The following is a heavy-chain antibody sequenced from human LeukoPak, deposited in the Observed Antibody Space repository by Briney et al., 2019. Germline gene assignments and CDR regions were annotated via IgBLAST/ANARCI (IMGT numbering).Heavy chain of an antibody. J-gene: IGHJ4*02. CDR2: ISDSGGTT. V-gene: IGHV3-23*01. D-gene: IGHD3-10*01. CDR3: AKEASGYGYYFDY. CDR1: GFTFSSFA. Sequence: GGSLRLSCAASGFTFSSFAMSWVRQPPGKGLEWLSVISDSGGTTLYADSVKGRFTISRDNSKNTLYLQMNSLRAEDTAVYYCAKEASGYGYYFDYWGQGTLVTVSS.